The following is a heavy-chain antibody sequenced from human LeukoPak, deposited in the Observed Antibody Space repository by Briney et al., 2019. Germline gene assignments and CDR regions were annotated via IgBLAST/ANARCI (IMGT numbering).Heavy chain of an antibody. J-gene: IGHJ4*02. CDR2: INPSGGST. CDR1: GYTFTSYY. Sequence: VASVKVSCKASGYTFTSYYMHWVRQAPGQGLEWMGIINPSGGSTSYAQKSQGRVTMTRDTSTSTVYMELSSLRSEDTAVYYCARVRGVVAAILAIDYWGQGTLVTVSS. V-gene: IGHV1-46*01. CDR3: ARVRGVVAAILAIDY. D-gene: IGHD2-15*01.